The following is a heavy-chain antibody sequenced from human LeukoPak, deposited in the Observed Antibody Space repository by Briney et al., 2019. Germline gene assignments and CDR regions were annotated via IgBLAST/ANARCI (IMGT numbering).Heavy chain of an antibody. V-gene: IGHV3-48*01. Sequence: GGSLRLSCAASGFTFSSYSMNWVRQAPGKGLEWVSYISSSSTTIYYADSVKGRFTISRDNAKNSLSLQMNSLRAEDTAVYYCAELGITMIGGVWGKGTTVTISS. D-gene: IGHD3-10*02. CDR2: ISSSSTTI. J-gene: IGHJ6*04. CDR1: GFTFSSYS. CDR3: AELGITMIGGV.